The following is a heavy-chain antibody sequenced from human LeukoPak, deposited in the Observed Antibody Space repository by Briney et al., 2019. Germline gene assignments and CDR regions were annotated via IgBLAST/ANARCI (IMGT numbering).Heavy chain of an antibody. CDR2: IYYSGST. CDR3: ARFGYTSSLDY. D-gene: IGHD6-13*01. CDR1: GGSISSYY. J-gene: IGHJ4*02. Sequence: SETLSLTCTVSGGSISSYYWSWIRQPPGKGLEWIGYIYYSGSTNYNPSLKSRVTISVDTSKNQFSLKLSSVTAADTAMYYCARFGYTSSLDYWGQGTLVTVSS. V-gene: IGHV4-59*01.